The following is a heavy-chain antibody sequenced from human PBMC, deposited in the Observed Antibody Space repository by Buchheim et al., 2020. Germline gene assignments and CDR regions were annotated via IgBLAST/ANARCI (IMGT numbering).Heavy chain of an antibody. J-gene: IGHJ2*01. V-gene: IGHV1-2*02. CDR3: TRDPGPRGLSWYFDL. CDR1: GYTFSGFH. CDR2: INLASGGP. Sequence: QVHLVQSGAEVKKPGASVKVSCKASGYTFSGFHMHWLRQAPGQGLEWMGWINLASGGPNYEQKFQARAPLPRDPPFTPATMELSSLRSDDTAVFYCTRDPGPRGLSWYFDLWGRGTL. D-gene: IGHD4/OR15-4a*01.